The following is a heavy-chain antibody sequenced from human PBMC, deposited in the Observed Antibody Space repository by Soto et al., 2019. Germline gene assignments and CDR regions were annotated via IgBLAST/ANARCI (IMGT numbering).Heavy chain of an antibody. D-gene: IGHD2-15*01. Sequence: ASVKVSCKASGYTFTSYGISWVRQAPGQGLEWMGWISAYNGNTNYAQKLQGRVTMTTDTSTSTAYMELRSLRSDDMAVYYCARDRCSGGSCLHDAFDIWGQGTMVTVSS. V-gene: IGHV1-18*03. J-gene: IGHJ3*02. CDR2: ISAYNGNT. CDR3: ARDRCSGGSCLHDAFDI. CDR1: GYTFTSYG.